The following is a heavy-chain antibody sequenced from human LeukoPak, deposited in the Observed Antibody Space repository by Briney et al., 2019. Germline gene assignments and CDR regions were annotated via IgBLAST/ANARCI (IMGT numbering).Heavy chain of an antibody. CDR2: IGTSSSYI. V-gene: IGHV3-21*01. J-gene: IGHJ6*03. D-gene: IGHD1-26*01. Sequence: GGSLRLSCAASGLTFSNVNINWVREAAGKGLRGVSSIGTSSSYIYYADSVKGRFTISRDNAKKTLYLQMNSLRAEDTAVYYCSRDLVGANYYYYYMDVWGKGTTVTISS. CDR1: GLTFSNVN. CDR3: SRDLVGANYYYYYMDV.